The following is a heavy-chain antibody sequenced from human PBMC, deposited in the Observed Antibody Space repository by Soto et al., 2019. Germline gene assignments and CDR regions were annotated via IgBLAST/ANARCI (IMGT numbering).Heavy chain of an antibody. D-gene: IGHD6-19*01. Sequence: SETLSLTCAVSGCSISSSNWWSWVRQPPGKGLEWIGEIYHSGSTNYNPSLKSRVTISVDKSKNQFSLKLSSVTAADTAVYYCAREGPGIAVGGAYDYWGQGTLVTVSS. V-gene: IGHV4-4*02. J-gene: IGHJ4*02. CDR1: GCSISSSNW. CDR2: IYHSGST. CDR3: AREGPGIAVGGAYDY.